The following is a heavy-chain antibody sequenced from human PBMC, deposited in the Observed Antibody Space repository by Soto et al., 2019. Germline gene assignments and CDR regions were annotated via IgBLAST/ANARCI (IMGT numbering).Heavy chain of an antibody. V-gene: IGHV1-18*01. CDR2: IDTSKGKT. CDR3: ATRSPAFDF. J-gene: IGHJ4*02. CDR1: GYTFTSFG. Sequence: QVQLVQSGPEVKPPGASVKVSCKTSGYTFTSFGISWVRQAPGQGLAWMGWIDTSKGKTNYAQRFQGRVTMTTDTSTSTAYMELRSLRSDDTAVFYCATRSPAFDFWGQETLVTVSS.